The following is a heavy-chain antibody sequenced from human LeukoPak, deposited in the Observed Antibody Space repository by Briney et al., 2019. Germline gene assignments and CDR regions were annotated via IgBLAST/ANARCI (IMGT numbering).Heavy chain of an antibody. D-gene: IGHD2-2*01. V-gene: IGHV1-18*01. J-gene: IGHJ4*02. CDR1: GYTFTSYG. CDR3: ARAPYCSSTSCYNGY. Sequence: ASVKVSCKASGYTFTSYGISWVRQAPGQGLEWMGWISAYNGNTNYAQKLQGRVTMTTDTSTSTAYMELRSLRSDDTAVYYCARAPYCSSTSCYNGYWGQGTLVTVSS. CDR2: ISAYNGNT.